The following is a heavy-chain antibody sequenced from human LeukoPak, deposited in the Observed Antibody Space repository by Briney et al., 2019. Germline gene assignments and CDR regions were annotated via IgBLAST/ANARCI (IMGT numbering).Heavy chain of an antibody. V-gene: IGHV3-7*03. D-gene: IGHD5-12*01. CDR3: AKLRRGYSGYDDYYFDY. CDR1: GFTFSSYW. J-gene: IGHJ4*02. CDR2: IKQDGSEK. Sequence: GGSLRLSCAASGFTFSSYWMSWVRQAPGKGLEWVANIKQDGSEKYYVDSVKGRFTISRDNAKNTLYLQMNSLRAEDMAVYYCAKLRRGYSGYDDYYFDYWGQGTLVTVSS.